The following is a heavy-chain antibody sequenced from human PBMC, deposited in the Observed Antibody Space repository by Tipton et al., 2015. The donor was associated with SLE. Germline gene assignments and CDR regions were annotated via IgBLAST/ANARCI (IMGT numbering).Heavy chain of an antibody. Sequence: GSLRLSCAASGFTFSNYAMNWVRQAPGKGLEWVSLIYRLGTTTKYADSVKGRFTISRDDSENTLYLQMNSLRAEDSTVYYCAKVPHYDIVTGHYMDVWGKGTMVTVSS. CDR2: IYRLGTTT. CDR1: GFTFSNYA. D-gene: IGHD3-9*01. V-gene: IGHV3-23*03. CDR3: AKVPHYDIVTGHYMDV. J-gene: IGHJ6*03.